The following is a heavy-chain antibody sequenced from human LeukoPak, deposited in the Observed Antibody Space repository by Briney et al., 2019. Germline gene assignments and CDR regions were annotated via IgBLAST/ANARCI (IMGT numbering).Heavy chain of an antibody. CDR3: ARDRRYSSASGYFDY. CDR2: INPNSGGT. J-gene: IGHJ4*02. D-gene: IGHD6-19*01. CDR1: GYTFTGYY. V-gene: IGHV1-2*02. Sequence: ASVKVSCKASGYTFTGYYMHWVRQAPGQGLEWMGWINPNSGGTNYAQKFQGRFTMTRDTSISTAYMELSRLRSDDTAVYYCARDRRYSSASGYFDYWGQGTLVTVSS.